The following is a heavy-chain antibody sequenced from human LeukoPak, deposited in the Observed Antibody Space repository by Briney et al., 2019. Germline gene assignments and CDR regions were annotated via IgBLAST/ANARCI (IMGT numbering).Heavy chain of an antibody. CDR2: INHSGST. J-gene: IGHJ4*02. Sequence: SETLSLTCAVYGGSFSGYYWSWIRQPPGKGLEWIGEINHSGSTNYNPSLKSRVTISVDTSKNQFSLKLSSVTAADTAVYYCARDSEYYYYDSSGYSNHFDYWGQGTLVTVSS. V-gene: IGHV4-34*01. D-gene: IGHD3-22*01. CDR3: ARDSEYYYYDSSGYSNHFDY. CDR1: GGSFSGYY.